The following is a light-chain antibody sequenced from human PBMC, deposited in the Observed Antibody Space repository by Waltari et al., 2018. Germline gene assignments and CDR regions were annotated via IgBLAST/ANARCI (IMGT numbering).Light chain of an antibody. CDR1: QSVSSN. CDR3: QQYNNWPST. J-gene: IGKJ2*02. V-gene: IGKV3-15*01. CDR2: GAS. Sequence: EIVMTQSPATLSVSPGERATLSCRASQSVSSNLAWYQQKPGQAPRLLIYGASPRATGIPARFSGSGSGTEFTLTISSLQSEDFAVYYCQQYNNWPSTFGQGTKLEIK.